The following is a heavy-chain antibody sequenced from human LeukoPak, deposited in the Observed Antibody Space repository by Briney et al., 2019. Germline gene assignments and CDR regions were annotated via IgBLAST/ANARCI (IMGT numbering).Heavy chain of an antibody. CDR3: ATSTYCSSTSCRTPAFDI. CDR2: INPNSGGT. J-gene: IGHJ3*02. CDR1: GYTFTGYY. D-gene: IGHD2-2*01. Sequence: ASVKVSCKASGYTFTGYYMHWVRQAPGQGLEWMGWINPNSGGTIYAQKFQGRVTMTEDTSTDTAYMELSSLRSEDTAVYYCATSTYCSSTSCRTPAFDIWGQGTMVTVSS. V-gene: IGHV1-2*02.